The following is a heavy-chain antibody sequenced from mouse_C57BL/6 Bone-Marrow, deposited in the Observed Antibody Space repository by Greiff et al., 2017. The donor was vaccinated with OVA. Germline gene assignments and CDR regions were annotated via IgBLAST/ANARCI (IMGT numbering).Heavy chain of an antibody. CDR3: ARKDFRYLDY. D-gene: IGHD2-14*01. CDR1: GYSITSGYY. Sequence: EVQLVESGPGLVKPSQSLSLTCSVTGYSITSGYYWNWIRQFPGNKLEWMGYISYDGSNNYNPSLKNRISITRDTSKNQFFLKLNSVTTEDTATYYCARKDFRYLDYWGQGTSVTVSS. J-gene: IGHJ4*01. CDR2: ISYDGSN. V-gene: IGHV3-6*01.